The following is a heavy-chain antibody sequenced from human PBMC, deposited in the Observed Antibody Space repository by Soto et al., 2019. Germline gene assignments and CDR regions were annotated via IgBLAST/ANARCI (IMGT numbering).Heavy chain of an antibody. Sequence: PSQTLSLTCVISVYSVSSNTASWNWIIQSPSRGLEWLGRTYFRSKWYNDYAVSVKSRIIINPDTSNNQFSLQLNSVTPEDTAVYFCAKGYNLGHKKGYAFDPWVQGIMVIFSS. J-gene: IGHJ5*02. CDR2: TYFRSKWYN. V-gene: IGHV6-1*01. CDR3: AKGYNLGHKKGYAFDP. D-gene: IGHD1-1*01. CDR1: VYSVSSNTAS.